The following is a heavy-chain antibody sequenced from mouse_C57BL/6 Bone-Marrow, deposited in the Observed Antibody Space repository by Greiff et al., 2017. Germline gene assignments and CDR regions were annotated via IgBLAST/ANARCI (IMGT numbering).Heavy chain of an antibody. Sequence: QVQLQQPGAELVMPGASVKLSCKASGYTFTSYWMHWVKQRPGQGLEWIGEIDPSDSYTNYNQKFKGKSTLTVDKSSSTAYMQLSSLTSEDSAVYYCARREAMITTSYYAMDYGGQGTSVTVSS. CDR2: IDPSDSYT. CDR3: ARREAMITTSYYAMDY. D-gene: IGHD2-4*01. V-gene: IGHV1-69*01. CDR1: GYTFTSYW. J-gene: IGHJ4*01.